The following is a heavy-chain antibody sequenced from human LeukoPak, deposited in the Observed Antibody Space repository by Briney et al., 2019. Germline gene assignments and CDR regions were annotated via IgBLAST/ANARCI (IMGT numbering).Heavy chain of an antibody. Sequence: SGGSLRLSCAASGFTFSSYAMSWVRQAPGKGLEWVSGISGSGGSTYYADSVKGRFIISRDKPKNTLYLQMNSLRAEDTAVYYCAKDLWLELRRGYFDYWGQGTLVTVSS. D-gene: IGHD1-7*01. CDR1: GFTFSSYA. CDR2: ISGSGGST. J-gene: IGHJ4*02. CDR3: AKDLWLELRRGYFDY. V-gene: IGHV3-23*01.